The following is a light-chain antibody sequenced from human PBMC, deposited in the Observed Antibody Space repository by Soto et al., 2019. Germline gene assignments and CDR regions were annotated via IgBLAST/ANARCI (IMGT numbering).Light chain of an antibody. CDR1: QGIRND. CDR3: LQDYNYPYT. CDR2: AAS. V-gene: IGKV1-6*01. J-gene: IGKJ2*01. Sequence: AIQMTQSPSSLSASVGDRVTITCRASQGIRNDLAWYQQKPGKAPKLLIYAASSLRSGVSSRFSGSGSGTDFTLTISSQQPEDFATYYCLQDYNYPYTFGQGTKLEIK.